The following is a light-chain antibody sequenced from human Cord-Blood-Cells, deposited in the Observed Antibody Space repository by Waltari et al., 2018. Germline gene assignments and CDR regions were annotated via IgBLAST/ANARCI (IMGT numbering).Light chain of an antibody. J-gene: IGKJ3*01. CDR3: QQSYSTPRFT. Sequence: DIQMTQSPSSLSASVGDRATITCRASQSISSYLNWYQQKPGKAPTLLTYAASSLQSGVPSRFSSSGSGTDFTLTISSLQPEDFATYYCQQSYSTPRFTFGPGTKVDIK. V-gene: IGKV1-39*01. CDR1: QSISSY. CDR2: AAS.